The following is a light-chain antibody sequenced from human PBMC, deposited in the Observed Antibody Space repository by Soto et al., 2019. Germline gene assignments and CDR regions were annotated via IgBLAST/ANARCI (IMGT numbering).Light chain of an antibody. V-gene: IGLV2-14*03. CDR1: RSDVGDYNS. J-gene: IGLJ2*01. Sequence: QSVLTQPASVSGSPGQSITISCTGTRSDVGDYNSVSWYQHHPGKAPKLMIYDVTNRPSGVSSRFSGSKSANTASLTISGLQAEDEADYYCSSYTSSSTVVFGGGTKLTVL. CDR3: SSYTSSSTVV. CDR2: DVT.